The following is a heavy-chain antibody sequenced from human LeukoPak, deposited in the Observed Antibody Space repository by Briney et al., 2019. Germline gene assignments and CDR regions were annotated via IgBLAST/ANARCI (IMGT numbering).Heavy chain of an antibody. CDR2: INPNSGGT. J-gene: IGHJ4*02. CDR3: ARARGTSGSYFREDFDY. D-gene: IGHD3-10*01. CDR1: GYTFTGCY. V-gene: IGHV1-2*06. Sequence: ASVKVSCKASGYTFTGCYMHWVRQAPGQGLEWMGRINPNSGGTNYAQKFQGRVTMTRDTSISTAYMELSRLRSDDTAVYYCARARGTSGSYFREDFDYWGQGTLVTVSS.